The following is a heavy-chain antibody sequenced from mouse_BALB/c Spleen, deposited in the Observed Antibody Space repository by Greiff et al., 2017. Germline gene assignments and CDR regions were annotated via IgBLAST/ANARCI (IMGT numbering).Heavy chain of an antibody. CDR3: ARDPPIYYDYDVGAMDY. J-gene: IGHJ4*01. V-gene: IGHV2-9*02. CDR1: GFSLTSYG. CDR2: IWAGGST. Sequence: VKLVESGPGLVAPSQSLSITCTVSGFSLTSYGVHWVRQPPGKGLEWLGVIWAGGSTNYNSALMSRLSISKDNSKSQVFLKMNSLQTDDTAMYYCARDPPIYYDYDVGAMDYWGQGTSVTVSS. D-gene: IGHD2-4*01.